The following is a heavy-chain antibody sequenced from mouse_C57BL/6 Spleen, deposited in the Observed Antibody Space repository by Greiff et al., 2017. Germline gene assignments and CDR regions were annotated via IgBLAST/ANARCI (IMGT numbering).Heavy chain of an antibody. J-gene: IGHJ3*01. CDR1: GYAFTNYL. CDR2: INPGSGGT. Sequence: VMLVESGAELVRPGTSVKVSCKASGYAFTNYLIEWVKQRPGQGLEWIGVINPGSGGTNYNEKFKGKATLTADKSSSTAYMQLSSLTSEDSAVYFCARDSSGLAYWGQGTLVTVSA. D-gene: IGHD3-2*02. CDR3: ARDSSGLAY. V-gene: IGHV1-54*01.